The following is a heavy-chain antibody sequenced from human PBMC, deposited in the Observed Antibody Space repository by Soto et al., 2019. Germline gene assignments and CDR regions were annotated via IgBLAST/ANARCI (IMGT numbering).Heavy chain of an antibody. D-gene: IGHD2-15*01. CDR2: IGAAMDP. J-gene: IGHJ6*02. CDR1: GFSFSDYD. Sequence: GGSLRLSCTASGFSFSDYDMHRVRQAPGKGLEWVSTIGAAMDPYYTGAVKHRFTISRENARNSMFLQMNSVTVGDTAVYYCARAYTGRLPRRADYYYDLDVWAKGSCHRLL. V-gene: IGHV3-13*05. CDR3: ARAYTGRLPRRADYYYDLDV.